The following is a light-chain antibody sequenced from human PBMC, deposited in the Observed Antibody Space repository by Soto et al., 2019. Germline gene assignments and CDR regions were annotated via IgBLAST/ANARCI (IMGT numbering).Light chain of an antibody. CDR2: RNN. V-gene: IGLV1-47*01. CDR3: AAWDDSLSGYV. J-gene: IGLJ1*01. Sequence: SVLPQAPSASARPWQTVTIPCSGSSCNIGSNYVYWYQQLPGTAPKLLIYRNNQRPSGVPDRFSGSKSGTSASLAISGLRSEDEADYYCAAWDDSLSGYVFGTGTKVTVL. CDR1: SCNIGSNY.